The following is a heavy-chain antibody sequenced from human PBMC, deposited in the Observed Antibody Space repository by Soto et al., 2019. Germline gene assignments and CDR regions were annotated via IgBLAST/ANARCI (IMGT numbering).Heavy chain of an antibody. CDR1: GGSISSSSYY. J-gene: IGHJ4*02. CDR2: IYYSGST. D-gene: IGHD3-3*01. CDR3: ASNRFLEWLLFYYFDY. V-gene: IGHV4-39*01. Sequence: PSETLSLTCTVSGGSISSSSYYWGWIRQPPGKGLEWIGSIYYSGSTYYNPSLKSRVTISVDTSKNQFSLKLSSVTAADTAVYYCASNRFLEWLLFYYFDYWGEGNLVTVSS.